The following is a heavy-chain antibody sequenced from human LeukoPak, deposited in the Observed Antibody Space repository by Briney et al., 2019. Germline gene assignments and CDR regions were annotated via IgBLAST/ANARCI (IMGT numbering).Heavy chain of an antibody. CDR1: GYTFTGYY. CDR2: INPNSGGT. CDR3: AADGDGHSWDNGIAVAGYYYNGMDV. Sequence: ASVKVSCKASGYTFTGYYMHWVRQAPGQGLEWMGWINPNSGGTNYAQKFQERVTITRDMSTSTAYMEMSSLRSEDTAVYYCAADGDGHSWDNGIAVAGYYYNGMDVWGQGTTVTVSS. J-gene: IGHJ6*02. V-gene: IGHV1-2*02. D-gene: IGHD6-19*01.